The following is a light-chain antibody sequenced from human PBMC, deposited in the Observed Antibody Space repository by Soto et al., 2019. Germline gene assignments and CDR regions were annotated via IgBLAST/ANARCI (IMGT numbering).Light chain of an antibody. CDR3: AVWDDNLSGVV. Sequence: QSALTQPASVSGSPGQSITISCTGTSSDVGSYNYVSWYQQHPGKAPKLMIYEVSDRPSGISSRFSGSKSGNTASLTISGLQTEDEADYYCAVWDDNLSGVVFGGGTKLTVL. V-gene: IGLV2-14*01. CDR2: EVS. J-gene: IGLJ2*01. CDR1: SSDVGSYNY.